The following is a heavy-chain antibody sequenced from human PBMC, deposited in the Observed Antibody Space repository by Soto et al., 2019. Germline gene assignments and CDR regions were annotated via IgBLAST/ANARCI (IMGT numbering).Heavy chain of an antibody. V-gene: IGHV3-7*01. CDR3: ARDIVYYGSGSYFDY. D-gene: IGHD3-10*01. Sequence: GGSLRLSCAASGFTFSSYWMSWVRQAPGKGLEWVANIKQDGSEKYYVDSVKGRFTISRDNAKNSLYLQMNSLRAEDTVVYYCARDIVYYGSGSYFDYWGQGTLVTVSS. J-gene: IGHJ4*02. CDR2: IKQDGSEK. CDR1: GFTFSSYW.